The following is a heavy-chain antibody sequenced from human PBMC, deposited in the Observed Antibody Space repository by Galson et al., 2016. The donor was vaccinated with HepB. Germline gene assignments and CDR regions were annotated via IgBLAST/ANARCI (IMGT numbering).Heavy chain of an antibody. CDR2: ISSDGDNK. V-gene: IGHV3-23*01. D-gene: IGHD2/OR15-2a*01. CDR3: TNDVGLVMFGL. J-gene: IGHJ4*02. Sequence: SLRLSCAVSGFSFSDYAMGWVRQGPGKRLEWVSTISSDGDNKHYLDSVKGRFTVSRDNSKNTPDLQMNSLRAEDTAVYYCTNDVGLVMFGLWGRGTLVTVSS. CDR1: GFSFSDYA.